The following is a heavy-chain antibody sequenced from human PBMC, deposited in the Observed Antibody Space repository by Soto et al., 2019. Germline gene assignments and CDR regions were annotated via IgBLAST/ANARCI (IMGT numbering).Heavy chain of an antibody. J-gene: IGHJ4*02. CDR2: IYYSGST. D-gene: IGHD5-18*01. V-gene: IGHV4-31*03. CDR3: ARSLIPYTYALGY. CDR1: GGSISSGGYY. Sequence: SETLSLTCTVSGGSISSGGYYWSWIRQHPGKGLEWIGYIYYSGSTYYNPSLKSRVTISIDTSKNQLSLSLNSVTAADTAVYFCARSLIPYTYALGYWGQGTLVTVSS.